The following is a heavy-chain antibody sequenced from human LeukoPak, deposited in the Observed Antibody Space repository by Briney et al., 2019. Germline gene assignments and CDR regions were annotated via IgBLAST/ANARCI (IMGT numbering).Heavy chain of an antibody. V-gene: IGHV3-48*01. J-gene: IGHJ4*02. D-gene: IGHD1-26*01. CDR1: GFTFSSYS. CDR3: AGTDSGSYSRWFDY. CDR2: ISSSSSII. Sequence: GGSLRLSCAASGFTFSSYSMKWVRQAPGKGLEWVSYISSSSSIIYYADSVKGRFTVSRDNAKNSLYLQMNSLRAEDSAVYYCAGTDSGSYSRWFDYWGQGTLVTVSS.